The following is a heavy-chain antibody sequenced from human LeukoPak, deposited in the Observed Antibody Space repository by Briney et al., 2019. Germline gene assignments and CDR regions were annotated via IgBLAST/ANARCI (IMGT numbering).Heavy chain of an antibody. D-gene: IGHD1-26*01. CDR1: GFTFYSFS. V-gene: IGHV3-21*01. CDR2: ISSSSSYI. J-gene: IGHJ4*02. CDR3: ARDAVGATGLYYFDY. Sequence: GGSLRLSCAASGFTFYSFSVLWPREARGRAVEGVSSISSSSSYIYYADSVKGRFTTSRDNAKNSLYLQMNSLRAEDTAVYYCARDAVGATGLYYFDYWGQGTLVTVSS.